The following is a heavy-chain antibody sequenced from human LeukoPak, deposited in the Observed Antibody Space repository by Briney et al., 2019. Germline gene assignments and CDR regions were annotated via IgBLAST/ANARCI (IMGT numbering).Heavy chain of an antibody. CDR1: GFTFSSYA. V-gene: IGHV3-43*02. Sequence: GGSLRLSCAASGFTFSSYAMHWVRQAPGKGLEWVSLISGDGGSTYYADSVKGRFTISRDNSKNSLYLQMNSLRTEDTALYYCAKQDDYVWGSYFDYWGQGTLVTVSS. D-gene: IGHD3-16*01. CDR3: AKQDDYVWGSYFDY. J-gene: IGHJ4*02. CDR2: ISGDGGST.